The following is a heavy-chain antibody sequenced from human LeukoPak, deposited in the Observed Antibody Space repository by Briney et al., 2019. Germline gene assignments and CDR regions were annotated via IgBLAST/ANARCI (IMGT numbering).Heavy chain of an antibody. D-gene: IGHD6-19*01. CDR2: IWYDGSNK. J-gene: IGHJ1*01. Sequence: GGSLRLSCAASGFTFSSYWMSWVRQAPGKGLEWVAVIWYDGSNKYYADSVKGRFTISRDNSKNTLYLQMNSLRAEDTAVYYCAVAGTMKVYFQHWGQGTLVTVSS. CDR1: GFTFSSYW. CDR3: AVAGTMKVYFQH. V-gene: IGHV3-33*08.